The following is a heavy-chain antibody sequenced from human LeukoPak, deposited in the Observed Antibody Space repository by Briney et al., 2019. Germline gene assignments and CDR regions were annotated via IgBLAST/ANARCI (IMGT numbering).Heavy chain of an antibody. V-gene: IGHV4-59*13. J-gene: IGHJ4*02. CDR1: GGSISTYY. CDR3: ARVFRGGGGGWPDY. Sequence: PSETLSLTCTVSGGSISTYYWSWIRQPPGKGLEWIGYIYYSGNTNYNPSLKSRVTISVDTSKNQFSLKLSSVTAADTGVYYCARVFRGGGGGWPDYWGQGTLVTVSS. CDR2: IYYSGNT. D-gene: IGHD6-19*01.